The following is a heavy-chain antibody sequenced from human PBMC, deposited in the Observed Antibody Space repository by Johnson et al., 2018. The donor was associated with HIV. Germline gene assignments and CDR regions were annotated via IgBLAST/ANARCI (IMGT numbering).Heavy chain of an antibody. Sequence: QMQLVESGGGVVQPGTSLRLSCAPSGFTFSTSVMHWVRRAPGKGLEWMAFISYDGSNKYFTDSVRGRFTISRDNSKNTLFLQMNSLRAEDTAVYYCAKHSSSWYDDAFDIWGQGTMVTVSS. CDR1: GFTFSTSV. D-gene: IGHD6-13*01. CDR2: ISYDGSNK. V-gene: IGHV3-30-3*02. J-gene: IGHJ3*02. CDR3: AKHSSSWYDDAFDI.